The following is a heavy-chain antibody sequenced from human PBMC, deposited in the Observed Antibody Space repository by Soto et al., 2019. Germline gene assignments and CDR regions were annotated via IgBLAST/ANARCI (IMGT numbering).Heavy chain of an antibody. CDR2: IHSDGSST. Sequence: EVQLVESGGGLVQPGESLRLSCAASGFTFSYYWMHWVRQAPGKGPVWVSRIHSDGSSTTYADSVKGRFSISRDNARNTVYMQMHTLRAEDTDVYYCASGDRGAFDLWGQGTVLTVSS. J-gene: IGHJ3*01. CDR3: ASGDRGAFDL. V-gene: IGHV3-74*01. D-gene: IGHD3-10*01. CDR1: GFTFSYYW.